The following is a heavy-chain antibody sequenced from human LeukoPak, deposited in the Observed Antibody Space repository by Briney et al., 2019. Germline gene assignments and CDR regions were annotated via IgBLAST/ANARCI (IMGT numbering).Heavy chain of an antibody. Sequence: PGGSLRLSCAASGFTFSSYAMHWVRQAPGKGLEWVAVISYDGSNKYYADSVKGRFTISRDNSKNTLYLQMNSLRDEDTAVYYCARGTSGWEGYGMDVWGQGTTVTVSS. D-gene: IGHD6-19*01. J-gene: IGHJ6*02. CDR2: ISYDGSNK. CDR1: GFTFSSYA. V-gene: IGHV3-30-3*01. CDR3: ARGTSGWEGYGMDV.